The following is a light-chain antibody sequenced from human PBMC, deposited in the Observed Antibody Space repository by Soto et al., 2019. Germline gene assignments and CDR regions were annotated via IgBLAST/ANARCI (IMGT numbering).Light chain of an antibody. J-gene: IGLJ1*01. CDR2: EVT. CDR1: SSDGGGYNY. V-gene: IGLV2-8*01. Sequence: QSVLTQPPSASGSPGQSVAISCTGTSSDGGGYNYVSWYQQYLGKAPQLIMYEVTKRPSGVPDRFSGSKSGNTASLTVSGLQAEDEADYYCCSYVGSNNYVFGTGTKVTVL. CDR3: CSYVGSNNYV.